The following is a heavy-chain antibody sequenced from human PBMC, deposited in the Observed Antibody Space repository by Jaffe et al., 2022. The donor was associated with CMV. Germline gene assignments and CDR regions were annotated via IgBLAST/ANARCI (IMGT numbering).Heavy chain of an antibody. CDR2: INAGNGNT. D-gene: IGHD6-13*01. CDR3: ARANPGIAAASPELQFDY. J-gene: IGHJ4*02. Sequence: QVQLVQSGAEVKKPGASVKVSCKASGYTFTSYAMHWVRQAPGQRLEWMGWINAGNGNTKYSQKFQGRVTITRDTSASTAYMELSSLRSEDTAVYYCARANPGIAAASPELQFDYWGQGTLVTVSS. CDR1: GYTFTSYA. V-gene: IGHV1-3*01.